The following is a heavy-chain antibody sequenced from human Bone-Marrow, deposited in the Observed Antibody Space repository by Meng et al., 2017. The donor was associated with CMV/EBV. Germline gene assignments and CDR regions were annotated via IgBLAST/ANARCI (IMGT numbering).Heavy chain of an antibody. J-gene: IGHJ5*02. Sequence: SETLSLTCTVSGGSISSSTYYWTWIRQPPGKGLEWIGYMSYSGGTNYNPSLNSRVTISVDTSKNQFSLKLSSVTAADTAVYYCARGGRYAGFDPWGQGTLVTVSS. CDR2: MSYSGGT. CDR3: ARGGRYAGFDP. V-gene: IGHV4-61*05. CDR1: GGSISSSTYY. D-gene: IGHD3-16*01.